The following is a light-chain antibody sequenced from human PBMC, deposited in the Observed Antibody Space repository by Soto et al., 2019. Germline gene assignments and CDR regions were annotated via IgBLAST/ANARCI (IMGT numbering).Light chain of an antibody. V-gene: IGKV3-11*01. CDR2: DAS. CDR1: QSVSSY. CDR3: QQRSNWPPRIT. Sequence: EIVLTQSPATLSLYPGERATLSCRASQSVSSYLAWYQQKPGQAPRLLIYDASNRATGIPARFSGSGSGTDFTLTINSLEPEDFAVYYCQQRSNWPPRITFCQGTRLEIK. J-gene: IGKJ5*01.